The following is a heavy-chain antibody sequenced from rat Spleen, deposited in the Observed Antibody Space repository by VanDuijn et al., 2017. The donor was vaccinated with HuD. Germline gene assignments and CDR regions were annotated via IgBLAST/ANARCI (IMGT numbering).Heavy chain of an antibody. CDR1: GFTFSNYG. CDR2: TSHDGSGT. V-gene: IGHV5-29*01. D-gene: IGHD1-1*01. CDR3: ATLITTVVTSGFAY. J-gene: IGHJ3*01. Sequence: EVQLVESGGGLVQPGRSLKLSCAASGFTFSNYGMAWVRQAPTKGLAWVAPTSHDGSGTDYRDSVKGRFTISRDNAKSTPYLKTDSLRSEDKATYYCATLITTVVTSGFAYWGQGTLVTVSS.